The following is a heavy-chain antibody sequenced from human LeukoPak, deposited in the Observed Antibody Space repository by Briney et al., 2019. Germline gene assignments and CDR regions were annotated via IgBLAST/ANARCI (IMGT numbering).Heavy chain of an antibody. CDR1: GFTFSIYG. Sequence: PGRSLRLSCAASGFTFSIYGMHWVRQAPGEGLEWVAVIWNDGSNKYYADSVKGRFTISRDNSKNTLYLQMNSLRAEDTAVYSCARASGPFDYWGQGTLVTVSS. V-gene: IGHV3-33*01. CDR2: IWNDGSNK. D-gene: IGHD3-10*01. CDR3: ARASGPFDY. J-gene: IGHJ4*02.